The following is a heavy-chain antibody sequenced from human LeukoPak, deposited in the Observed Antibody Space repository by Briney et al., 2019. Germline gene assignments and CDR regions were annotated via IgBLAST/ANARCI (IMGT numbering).Heavy chain of an antibody. J-gene: IGHJ3*02. CDR1: GYPISSGYY. Sequence: PSETLSLTCAVSGYPISSGYYWGWIRQPPGKGLEWIGSIYHSGSTYYNPSLKSRVTILVDTSMNQFSLKLSSVTAADTAVYYCAMPSYYDFWSGGADAFDIWGQGTMVTVSS. V-gene: IGHV4-38-2*01. CDR2: IYHSGST. D-gene: IGHD3-3*01. CDR3: AMPSYYDFWSGGADAFDI.